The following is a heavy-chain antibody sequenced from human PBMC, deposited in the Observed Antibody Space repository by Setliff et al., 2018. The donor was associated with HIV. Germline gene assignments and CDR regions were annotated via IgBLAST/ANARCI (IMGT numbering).Heavy chain of an antibody. Sequence: GASVKVSCKASGYTFTRYDINWVRQATGQGLEWMGWMNPNSGNTAYAQKFQGRVTMPRNTSISTAYMELSSLRSEDTAVYYCASSWSRVPYYGMDVWGQGTTVTVSS. J-gene: IGHJ6*02. D-gene: IGHD6-13*01. CDR2: MNPNSGNT. V-gene: IGHV1-8*01. CDR1: GYTFTRYD. CDR3: ASSWSRVPYYGMDV.